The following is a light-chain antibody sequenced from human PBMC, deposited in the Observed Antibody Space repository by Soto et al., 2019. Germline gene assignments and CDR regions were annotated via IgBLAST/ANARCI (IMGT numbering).Light chain of an antibody. J-gene: IGKJ2*01. CDR1: QGVISTY. Sequence: EVVLTQSPGTLSLSPGEIANLSCRASQGVISTYLAWYQQKPGQAPRLLIYGVSGRATRIPERFSGSGSGTYFTLTISRLEPEDFAVDYCQHYGTSMYTFGEGTKLEIK. CDR3: QHYGTSMYT. V-gene: IGKV3-20*01. CDR2: GVS.